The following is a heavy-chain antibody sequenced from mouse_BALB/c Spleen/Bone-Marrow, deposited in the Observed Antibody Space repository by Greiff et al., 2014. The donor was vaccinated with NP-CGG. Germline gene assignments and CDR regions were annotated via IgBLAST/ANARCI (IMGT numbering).Heavy chain of an antibody. CDR3: ARGGFLLRSLALDY. V-gene: IGHV1-4*01. Sequence: QVQLEESGAGLARPGASGKMSCKASGYTFTTYTMHWVQQRPGQGLEWGGYIYPSTGFTNYNQIFKDKATLAADKSSSTAYMQLSSLTSEDSAVYYCARGGFLLRSLALDYWGQGTSVTVSS. J-gene: IGHJ4*01. CDR2: IYPSTGFT. CDR1: GYTFTTYT. D-gene: IGHD1-1*01.